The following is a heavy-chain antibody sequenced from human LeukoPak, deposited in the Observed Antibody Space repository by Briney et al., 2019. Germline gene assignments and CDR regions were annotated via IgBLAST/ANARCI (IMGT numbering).Heavy chain of an antibody. J-gene: IGHJ4*02. CDR2: IKQDGSEK. CDR3: AREGDYGDYVDY. CDR1: GFTFDDYG. V-gene: IGHV3-7*01. D-gene: IGHD4-17*01. Sequence: GGSLRLSCAASGFTFDDYGMSWVRQAPGKGLEWVANIKQDGSEKYYVDSVKGRFTISRDNAKNSLYLQMNSLRAEDTAVYYCAREGDYGDYVDYWGQGTLVTVSS.